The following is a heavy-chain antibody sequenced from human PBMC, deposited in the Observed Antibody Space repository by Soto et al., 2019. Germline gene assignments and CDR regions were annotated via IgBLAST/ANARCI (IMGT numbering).Heavy chain of an antibody. V-gene: IGHV3-48*02. CDR1: GFTFSSYA. CDR3: AIMFQWELLSFDY. CDR2: ISSSSSTI. J-gene: IGHJ4*02. Sequence: GGSLRLSCAASGFTFSSYAMSWVRQAPGKGLEWVSYISSSSSTIYYADSVKGRFTISRDNAKNSLYLQMNSLRDEDTAVYYCAIMFQWELLSFDYWGQGTLVTVSS. D-gene: IGHD1-26*01.